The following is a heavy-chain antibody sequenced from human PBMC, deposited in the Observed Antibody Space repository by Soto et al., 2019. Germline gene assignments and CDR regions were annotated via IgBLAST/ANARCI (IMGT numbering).Heavy chain of an antibody. J-gene: IGHJ6*02. CDR2: ISAYNGNT. CDR3: AREIAAAGTNFYYGMDV. CDR1: GYTFTSYG. V-gene: IGHV1-18*01. D-gene: IGHD6-13*01. Sequence: QVPLVQSGAEVKKPGASVKVSCKASGYTFTSYGISWVRQAPGQGLEWMGWISAYNGNTNYAQKLQGRVTMTTDTSTGTAYMELGSLRSDDTAVYYCAREIAAAGTNFYYGMDVWGQGTTVTVSS.